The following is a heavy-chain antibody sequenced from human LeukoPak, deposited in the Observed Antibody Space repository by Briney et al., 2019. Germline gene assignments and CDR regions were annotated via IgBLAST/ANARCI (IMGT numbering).Heavy chain of an antibody. J-gene: IGHJ5*02. CDR2: IVVGSGNT. V-gene: IGHV1-58*01. CDR1: GFTFTSSA. Sequence: SVKVSCKASGFTFTSSAVQRVRQARGQRLEWIGWIVVGSGNTNYAQKFQERVTITRDMSTSTAYMELSSLRSEDTAVYYCAAGGLVGATTVDPWGQGTLVTVSS. CDR3: AAGGLVGATTVDP. D-gene: IGHD1-26*01.